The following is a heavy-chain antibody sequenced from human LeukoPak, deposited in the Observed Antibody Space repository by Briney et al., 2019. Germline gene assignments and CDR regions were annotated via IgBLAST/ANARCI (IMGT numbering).Heavy chain of an antibody. D-gene: IGHD5-12*01. Sequence: GGSLRLSCAASGFTFSSYWMHWVRQAPGKGLVWVSRIGIDGSTLSYADSVKGRFAISRDNAKNTLYLQMNSLRAEDTAVYYCARAPYSGYDGAYRGWFDPWGQGTLVTVSS. CDR1: GFTFSSYW. V-gene: IGHV3-74*01. CDR3: ARAPYSGYDGAYRGWFDP. J-gene: IGHJ5*02. CDR2: IGIDGSTL.